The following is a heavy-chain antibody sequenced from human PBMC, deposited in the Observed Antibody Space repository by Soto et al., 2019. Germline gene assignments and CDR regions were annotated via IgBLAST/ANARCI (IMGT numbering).Heavy chain of an antibody. CDR2: ISYDGSNK. D-gene: IGHD3-22*01. CDR3: AKPPHADSCGHVTGGSY. V-gene: IGHV3-30*18. J-gene: IGHJ4*02. CDR1: GFTFSSYG. Sequence: QVQLVESGGGVVQPGRSLRLSCAASGFTFSSYGMHWVRQAPGKGLEWVAVISYDGSNKYYADSVKGRFTISRDNSKNTLYLQMNSLRAEDTAVYYCAKPPHADSCGHVTGGSYWGQGTLVTVSS.